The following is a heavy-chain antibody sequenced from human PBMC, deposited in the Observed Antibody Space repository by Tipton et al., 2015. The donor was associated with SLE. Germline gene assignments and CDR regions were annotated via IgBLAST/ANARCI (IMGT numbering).Heavy chain of an antibody. Sequence: GSLRLSCTASGFTFGDYAMSWVRQAPGKGLEWVGHITSKANSYATAYAASVQGRFTISRDDSKNSAYLQMNSLRAEDTAVYYCARERYCSGGSCFRTFDIWGQGTMVTVSS. J-gene: IGHJ3*02. D-gene: IGHD2-15*01. CDR3: ARERYCSGGSCFRTFDI. CDR2: ITSKANSYAT. CDR1: GFTFGDYA. V-gene: IGHV3-73*01.